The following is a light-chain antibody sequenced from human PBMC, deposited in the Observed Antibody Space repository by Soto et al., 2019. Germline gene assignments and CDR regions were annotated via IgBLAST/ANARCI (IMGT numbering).Light chain of an antibody. CDR3: SSYTSSGTLV. V-gene: IGLV2-14*01. J-gene: IGLJ2*01. CDR1: SSDVGGYNY. CDR2: EVS. Sequence: QSALTQPASVSGSPGQSIPISCTGTSSDVGGYNYVSWYQQYPGKAPKLMLYEVSNRPSGVSNRFSGYQSGNTASLTISGLQAEDEADYYCSSYTSSGTLVFGGGTKLTVL.